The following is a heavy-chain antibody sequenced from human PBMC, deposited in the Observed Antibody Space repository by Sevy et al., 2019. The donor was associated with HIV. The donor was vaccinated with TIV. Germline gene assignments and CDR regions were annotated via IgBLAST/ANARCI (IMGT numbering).Heavy chain of an antibody. CDR3: GRVARFLEWLFRDSTPPHYFDY. CDR2: LYHSGST. Sequence: SETLSLTCTVSGYSISSGYYWGWIRQPPGKGLEWIGSLYHSGSTYYNPSLQSRVTISVDTSKNQFSLKLSPVTAADTAVYFRGRVARFLEWLFRDSTPPHYFDYWGQGTLVTVSS. J-gene: IGHJ4*02. V-gene: IGHV4-38-2*02. D-gene: IGHD3-3*01. CDR1: GYSISSGYY.